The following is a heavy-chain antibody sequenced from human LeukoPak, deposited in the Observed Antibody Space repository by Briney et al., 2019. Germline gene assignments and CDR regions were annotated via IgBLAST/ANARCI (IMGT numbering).Heavy chain of an antibody. CDR2: INRSAST. D-gene: IGHD3-10*01. J-gene: IGHJ5*02. CDR1: GGSSTNYF. CDR3: ARRGPPRTMLRGVKSGWFDP. V-gene: IGHV4-34*01. Sequence: PSETLSLTCVLYGGSSTNYFWSWIRQPPGKGLEWIGEINRSASTNYNPSLKSRVTISIDTSKNQFSLKLSSVTAADTAVYYCARRGPPRTMLRGVKSGWFDPWRQGTLVTVSS.